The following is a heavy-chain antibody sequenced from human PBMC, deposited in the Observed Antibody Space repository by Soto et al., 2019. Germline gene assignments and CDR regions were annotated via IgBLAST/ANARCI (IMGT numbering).Heavy chain of an antibody. CDR2: IIPIFGTA. D-gene: IGHD5-12*01. CDR3: AVEGGYSGYDPPLYYYYGMDV. CDR1: GGTFSSYA. V-gene: IGHV1-69*13. J-gene: IGHJ6*02. Sequence: SVKVSCKASGGTFSSYAISWVRQAPGQGLEWMGGIIPIFGTANYAQKFQGRVTITADESTSTAYMELSSLRSEDTAVYYCAVEGGYSGYDPPLYYYYGMDVWGQGTTVTVSS.